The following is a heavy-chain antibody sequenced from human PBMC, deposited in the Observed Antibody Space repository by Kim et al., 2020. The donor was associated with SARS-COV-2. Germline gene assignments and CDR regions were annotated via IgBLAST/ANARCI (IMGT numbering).Heavy chain of an antibody. CDR2: DSDV. Sequence: DSDVRYRPSFEGQVSISVDKSTSTAYLQWSRLKTSDTAMYYCARDGHSLDYWGQGTLVTVSS. V-gene: IGHV5-51*01. J-gene: IGHJ4*02. CDR3: ARDGHSLDY.